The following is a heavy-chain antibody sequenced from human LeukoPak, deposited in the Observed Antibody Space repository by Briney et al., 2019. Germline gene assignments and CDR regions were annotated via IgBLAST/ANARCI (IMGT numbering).Heavy chain of an antibody. CDR1: GYTFTGYY. CDR3: ARAVVQLWLGFDP. D-gene: IGHD5-18*01. V-gene: IGHV1-2*02. J-gene: IGHJ5*02. Sequence: ASVKGSCKASGYTFTGYYMHWVRQAPGQGLEWMGWINPNSGGTNYAQKFQGRVTMTRDTSISTAYMELSRLRSDDTAVYYCARAVVQLWLGFDPWGQGTLVTVSS. CDR2: INPNSGGT.